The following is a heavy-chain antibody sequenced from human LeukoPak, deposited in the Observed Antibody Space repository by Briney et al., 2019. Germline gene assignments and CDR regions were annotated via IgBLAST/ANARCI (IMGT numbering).Heavy chain of an antibody. CDR3: ARVVAATDAFYYYYMDV. CDR1: GYTFTSYG. Sequence: ASVKVSCKASGYTFTSYGISWVRQAPGQGLEWMGLISAYNGNTNYAQKLQGRVTMTTDTSTSTAYMELRSLRSDDTAVYYCARVVAATDAFYYYYMDVWGKGTTVTISS. V-gene: IGHV1-18*01. D-gene: IGHD2-15*01. CDR2: ISAYNGNT. J-gene: IGHJ6*03.